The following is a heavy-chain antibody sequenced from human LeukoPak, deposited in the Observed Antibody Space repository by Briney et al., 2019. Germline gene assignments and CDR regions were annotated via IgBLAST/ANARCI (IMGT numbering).Heavy chain of an antibody. D-gene: IGHD6-6*01. V-gene: IGHV3-23*01. Sequence: GGSLRLSCAASGFTFSSYAMSWVRQAPGKGLEWVSAISGSGGSTYYADSVKGRFTISRDNSKNTLYLQMNSLRAEDTAVYSCAKHRGVYSSSIAFDYWGQGTLVTVSS. J-gene: IGHJ4*02. CDR2: ISGSGGST. CDR3: AKHRGVYSSSIAFDY. CDR1: GFTFSSYA.